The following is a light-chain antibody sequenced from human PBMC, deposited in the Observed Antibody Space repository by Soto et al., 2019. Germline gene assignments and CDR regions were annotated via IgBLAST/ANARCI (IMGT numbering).Light chain of an antibody. CDR2: GNS. CDR1: SSNIGAGYD. Sequence: QSVLTQPPSVSGAPGQRVTISCTGSSSNIGAGYDVHWYQQLPGTAPKLLIYGNSNRPSGVPDRFSGSKSGTSASLAITGLQAQDEADYDCQSYACSLSRIKVFGGGTKLTVL. J-gene: IGLJ2*01. V-gene: IGLV1-40*01. CDR3: QSYACSLSRIKV.